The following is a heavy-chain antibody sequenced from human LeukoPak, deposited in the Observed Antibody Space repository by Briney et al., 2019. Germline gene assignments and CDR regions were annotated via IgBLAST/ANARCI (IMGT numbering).Heavy chain of an antibody. V-gene: IGHV4-4*07. CDR3: AKVAMYYYGSETYFFFDD. CDR1: GASISTYY. CDR2: IKTTGST. J-gene: IGHJ4*02. D-gene: IGHD3-10*01. Sequence: SETLSLTCRVSGASISTYYWSWIRQPVGKGLEWIGQIKTTGSTHYNSSLESRVAMSLDTSKKEFSLNLTSVTAADTAVYYCAKVAMYYYGSETYFFFDDWGQGILVTVSS.